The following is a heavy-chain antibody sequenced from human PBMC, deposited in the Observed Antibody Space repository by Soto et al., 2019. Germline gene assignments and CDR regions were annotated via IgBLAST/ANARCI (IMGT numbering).Heavy chain of an antibody. D-gene: IGHD3-22*01. V-gene: IGHV1-18*01. Sequence: VKVSCKASGYTFTSYGISWVRQAPGQGLEWMGWISAYNGNTNYAQKLQGRVTMTTDTSTSTAYMELRSLRSDDTAVYYCARVGITMIVVVIGDAFDIWGQGTMVIVSS. CDR2: ISAYNGNT. CDR1: GYTFTSYG. CDR3: ARVGITMIVVVIGDAFDI. J-gene: IGHJ3*02.